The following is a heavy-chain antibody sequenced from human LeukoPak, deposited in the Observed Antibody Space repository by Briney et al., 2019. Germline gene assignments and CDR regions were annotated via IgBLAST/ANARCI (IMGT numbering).Heavy chain of an antibody. CDR1: GFTFSSYW. Sequence: GGSLRLSCAASGFTFSSYWMSWVRQAPGKGLEWVANIKQDGSEKYYVDSVKGRFTISRDNAKNSLYLQMNSLRAEDTAVYYCARGAYYDILTGYYNWGASPFIPFDYWGQGTLVTVSS. CDR2: IKQDGSEK. V-gene: IGHV3-7*01. J-gene: IGHJ4*02. CDR3: ARGAYYDILTGYYNWGASPFIPFDY. D-gene: IGHD3-9*01.